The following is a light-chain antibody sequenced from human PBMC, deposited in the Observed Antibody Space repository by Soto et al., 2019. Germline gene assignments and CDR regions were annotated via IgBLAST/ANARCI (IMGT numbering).Light chain of an antibody. V-gene: IGKV3D-15*01. CDR3: HQYNNWLT. Sequence: EIVMTQSPATLSVSPGERATLSCRASQSVSSNLAWYQQKPGQAPRLLIYGASTRATGIPARFSGSGSGTEFTLTISSLQSEDFAVYYCHQYNNWLTCGGGTKGVIK. CDR1: QSVSSN. J-gene: IGKJ4*01. CDR2: GAS.